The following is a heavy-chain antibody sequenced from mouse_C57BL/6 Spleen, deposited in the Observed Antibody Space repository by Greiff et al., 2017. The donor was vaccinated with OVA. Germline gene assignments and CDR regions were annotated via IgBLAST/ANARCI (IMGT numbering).Heavy chain of an antibody. V-gene: IGHV1-52*01. CDR2: IDPSDSET. D-gene: IGHD1-1*01. Sequence: QVQLQQPGAELVRPGSSVKLSCKASGHTFTSYWMHWVKQRPIQGLEWIGNIDPSDSETHYNQKFKDKATLTVDKSSSTAYMQLSSLTSEDSAVYYCARDTTVRYFDVWGTGTTVTVSS. J-gene: IGHJ1*03. CDR3: ARDTTVRYFDV. CDR1: GHTFTSYW.